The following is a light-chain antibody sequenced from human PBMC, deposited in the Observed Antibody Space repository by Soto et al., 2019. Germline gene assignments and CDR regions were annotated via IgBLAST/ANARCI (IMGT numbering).Light chain of an antibody. CDR2: GVS. CDR3: QQYGISPMT. J-gene: IGKJ1*01. CDR1: QSVRSSY. V-gene: IGKV3-20*01. Sequence: EIVLTQSPGTLSLSPGERATLSCRASQSVRSSYLAWYQQKLGQAPRLLIYGVSNRATGIPDRFSGSGSGTDFTLTISRLESEDFVVYYCQQYGISPMTFGQGTKVEI.